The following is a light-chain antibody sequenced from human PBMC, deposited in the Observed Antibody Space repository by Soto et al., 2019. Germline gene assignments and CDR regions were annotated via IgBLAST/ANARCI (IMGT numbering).Light chain of an antibody. V-gene: IGKV1-12*01. CDR2: VAS. CDR3: QQAFRFPHT. J-gene: IGKJ2*01. Sequence: DIQMTQSPPSVSASVGDRVPITCRASQAINGWLSWYQQKPGKAPQLLISVASRLESGVPSRFSGSGSGTEFSLTVTSLQPEDFATYYCQQAFRFPHTFGQGTKLEI. CDR1: QAINGW.